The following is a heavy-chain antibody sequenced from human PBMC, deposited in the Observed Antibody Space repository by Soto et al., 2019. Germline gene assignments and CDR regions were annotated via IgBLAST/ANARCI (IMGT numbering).Heavy chain of an antibody. J-gene: IGHJ3*02. CDR2: ISGSGGST. CDR1: GFTFSSYA. V-gene: IGHV3-23*01. CDR3: AKDAVEYSSSSNAFDI. Sequence: GGSLRLSCAASGFTFSSYAMSWVRQAPGKGLEWVSAISGSGGSTYYADSVKGRFTISRDNSKNTLYLQMNSLRAEDTAVYYCAKDAVEYSSSSNAFDIWGQGTMVTVSS. D-gene: IGHD6-6*01.